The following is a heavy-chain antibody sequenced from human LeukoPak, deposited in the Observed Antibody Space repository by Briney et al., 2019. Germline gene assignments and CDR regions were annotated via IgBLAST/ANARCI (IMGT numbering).Heavy chain of an antibody. J-gene: IGHJ4*02. CDR1: GFTVSSNY. Sequence: GGSLRLSCAASGFTVSSNYMSWVRQATGKGLEWVSASGSGGTTYYADSVKGRFAISRDNSKNTLYLQMNSLRAEDTAVYYCAKGDSSGWTYHFDYWGQGTLVTVSP. D-gene: IGHD6-19*01. CDR3: AKGDSSGWTYHFDY. CDR2: SGSGGTT. V-gene: IGHV3-53*01.